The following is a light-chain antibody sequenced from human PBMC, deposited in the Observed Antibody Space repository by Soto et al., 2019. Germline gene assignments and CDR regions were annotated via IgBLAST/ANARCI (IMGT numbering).Light chain of an antibody. CDR3: QSYDISLRGWA. V-gene: IGLV1-40*01. CDR2: GNI. J-gene: IGLJ2*01. CDR1: NSNIGAGYD. Sequence: QSLLTQPPSVSGAPGQRVTISCTGNNSNIGAGYDVQWYRQLPGTAPKLLMFGNINRPSGVPDRFSGSKSGTSAALAIAGLQAADEAYYYCQSYDISLRGWAFGGGTKLTVL.